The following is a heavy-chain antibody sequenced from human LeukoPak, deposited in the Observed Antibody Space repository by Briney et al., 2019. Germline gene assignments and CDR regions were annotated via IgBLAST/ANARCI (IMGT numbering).Heavy chain of an antibody. CDR1: GYTFTRYY. J-gene: IGHJ4*02. CDR3: ARADCSSTSCYVQFDY. D-gene: IGHD2-2*01. CDR2: INPNSGGA. V-gene: IGHV1-2*02. Sequence: ASVKVSCKASGYTFTRYYMHWVRQAPGPGLEWMGWINPNSGGANYAQKFQGTVTMTGDTSISTAYVELSRLRSDDTAVYYCARADCSSTSCYVQFDYWGQGTLVTVSS.